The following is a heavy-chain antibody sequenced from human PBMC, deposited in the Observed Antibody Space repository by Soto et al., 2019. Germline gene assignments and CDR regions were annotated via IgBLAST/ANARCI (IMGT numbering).Heavy chain of an antibody. Sequence: ASVKVSCKASGYTFTSYAMHWVRQAPGQRLEWMGWINAGNGNTKYSQKFQGRVTITRDTSASTAYMELSSLRSEDTAVYYCASSYDSSGYYPLFDYWGQRTMVTVSS. D-gene: IGHD3-22*01. CDR2: INAGNGNT. V-gene: IGHV1-3*01. CDR3: ASSYDSSGYYPLFDY. CDR1: GYTFTSYA. J-gene: IGHJ4*02.